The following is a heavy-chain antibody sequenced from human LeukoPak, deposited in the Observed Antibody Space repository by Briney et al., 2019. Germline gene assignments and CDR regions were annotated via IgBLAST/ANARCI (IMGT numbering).Heavy chain of an antibody. CDR3: ARDFAVMAY. V-gene: IGHV3-21*03. CDR1: GFTFSDYT. Sequence: PGGSLRLSCAASGFTFSDYTMNWVRQAPGKGLEWVSSISSSSTSIYYADSVKGRFTISRDNDKNSLYLQMNSLRAEDTAMYYCARDFAVMAYWGQGTLVTVSS. D-gene: IGHD2-21*01. CDR2: ISSSSTSI. J-gene: IGHJ4*02.